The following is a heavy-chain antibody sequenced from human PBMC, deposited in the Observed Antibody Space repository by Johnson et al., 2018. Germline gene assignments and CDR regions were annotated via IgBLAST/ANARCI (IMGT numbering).Heavy chain of an antibody. Sequence: VQLLESGGGVVQPGTSLRLSCIASGFTFSDHGFFWVRQAPGKGLEGVAVIWYDGSKKYYADSVKGRFSVSREVSKNTLYLQMSSLRAEDTAVYYCAGDAARARLDVWGQGATVTVSS. CDR3: AGDAARARLDV. D-gene: IGHD6-6*01. J-gene: IGHJ6*02. V-gene: IGHV3-33*01. CDR2: IWYDGSKK. CDR1: GFTFSDHG.